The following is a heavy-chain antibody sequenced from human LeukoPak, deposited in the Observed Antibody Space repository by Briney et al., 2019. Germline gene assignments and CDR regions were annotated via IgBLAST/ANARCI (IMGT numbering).Heavy chain of an antibody. Sequence: GGSLRLSCAASGFTFSSYAMHWVRQAPGKGLEWVAVISYDGSNKYYADSVKGRFTISRDNSKNTLYLQMNSLRAEDTAVYYCARVYYDSSGLYFDYWGQGTLVTVSS. CDR2: ISYDGSNK. CDR1: GFTFSSYA. J-gene: IGHJ4*02. D-gene: IGHD3-22*01. CDR3: ARVYYDSSGLYFDY. V-gene: IGHV3-30-3*01.